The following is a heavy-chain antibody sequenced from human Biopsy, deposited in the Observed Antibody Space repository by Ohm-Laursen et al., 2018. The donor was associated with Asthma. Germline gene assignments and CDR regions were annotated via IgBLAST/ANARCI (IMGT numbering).Heavy chain of an antibody. Sequence: SLRLSCAASGFTFSKYGMHWVRQAPGKGLDWVAVISFDGSNKNYTDSVKGRFTISRDNSRNTLHLQMNSLRAEDTAVYYCAKDVFPGWELRRGPDYWGQGTLVTVSP. CDR1: GFTFSKYG. CDR2: ISFDGSNK. CDR3: AKDVFPGWELRRGPDY. D-gene: IGHD1-26*01. J-gene: IGHJ4*02. V-gene: IGHV3-30*18.